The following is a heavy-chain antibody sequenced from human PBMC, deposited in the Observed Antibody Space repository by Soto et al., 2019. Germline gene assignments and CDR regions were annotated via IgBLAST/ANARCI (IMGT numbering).Heavy chain of an antibody. CDR1: GYSFPSYW. Sequence: GEAVTISCKGSGYSFPSYWISWVRKIPGKGLEWMGRIDPSDSYTNYSPSFQGHVTISADKSISTAYLQWSSLKASDTAMYYCASYYYDSSGYRPNAFDIWGQGTMVTVSS. CDR3: ASYYYDSSGYRPNAFDI. J-gene: IGHJ3*02. CDR2: IDPSDSYT. D-gene: IGHD3-22*01. V-gene: IGHV5-10-1*01.